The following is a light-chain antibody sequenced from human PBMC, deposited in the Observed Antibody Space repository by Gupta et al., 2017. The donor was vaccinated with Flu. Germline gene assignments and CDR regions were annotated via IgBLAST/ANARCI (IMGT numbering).Light chain of an antibody. CDR2: GAS. V-gene: IGKV3-20*01. Sequence: GTLCLSPGERATLSCRASQSVRSTYLAWYQQKPGQAPRLLIYGASSRATGIPDRFSGSGSGTEFTLTISRLEPEDFAVYYCQQEGSSPLTFGQGTKVEI. CDR1: QSVRSTY. CDR3: QQEGSSPLT. J-gene: IGKJ1*01.